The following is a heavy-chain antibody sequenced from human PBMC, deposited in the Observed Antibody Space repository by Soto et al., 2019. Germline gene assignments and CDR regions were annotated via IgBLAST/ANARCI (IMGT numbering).Heavy chain of an antibody. V-gene: IGHV1-18*01. CDR2: ISAYNGNT. CDR1: GYTFTSYG. J-gene: IGHJ5*02. Sequence: ASVKVSCKASGYTFTSYGISWVRQAPGQGLEWMGWISAYNGNTNYAQKLQGRVTMTTDTSTSTAYMELRSLRSDDTAVYYCARVIGDYDYIWGSYRLNWFDPWGQGTLVTVSS. CDR3: ARVIGDYDYIWGSYRLNWFDP. D-gene: IGHD3-16*02.